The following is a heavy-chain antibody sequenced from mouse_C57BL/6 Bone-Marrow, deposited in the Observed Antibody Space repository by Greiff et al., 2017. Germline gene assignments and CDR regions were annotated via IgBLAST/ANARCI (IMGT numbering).Heavy chain of an antibody. D-gene: IGHD2-1*01. CDR3: VRRDGKHAMDY. J-gene: IGHJ4*01. Sequence: EVMLVESGGGLVQPKGSLKLSCAASGFSFNTYAMNWVRQAPGKGLEWVARIRSKSNNYATYYADSVKDRFTISRDDSESMLYLQMNNLKTEDTAMYYCVRRDGKHAMDYWGQGTSVTVSS. V-gene: IGHV10-1*01. CDR1: GFSFNTYA. CDR2: IRSKSNNYAT.